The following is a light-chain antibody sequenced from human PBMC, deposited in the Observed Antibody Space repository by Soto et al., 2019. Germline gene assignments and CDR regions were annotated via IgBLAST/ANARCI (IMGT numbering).Light chain of an antibody. Sequence: AIQMTQSPSSLSASVGDRVTITCRASQGIRSELGWYQQKPGKAPNLLIYTASTLQSGVPSRFSGSGSGTDSTLTISSLQPEDFATYYCIQDYNYPLTFGGGTRVEIK. CDR1: QGIRSE. V-gene: IGKV1-6*01. J-gene: IGKJ4*01. CDR2: TAS. CDR3: IQDYNYPLT.